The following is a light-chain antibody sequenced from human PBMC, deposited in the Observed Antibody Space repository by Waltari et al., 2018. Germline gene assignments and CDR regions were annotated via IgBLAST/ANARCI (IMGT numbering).Light chain of an antibody. CDR3: QQSYSYSMSTTFGP. CDR1: QTIGTY. J-gene: IGKJ2*01. CDR2: AAS. V-gene: IGKV1-39*01. Sequence: DIQMTQSPSSLSVSVGDRVTITCRASQTIGTYLNWYQQKAGKAPNLLIYAASSLQSGVPSRFSGTGSGTDFTLTITTLQPEDFATYYCQQSYSYSMSTTFGPFGQGTKLEIK.